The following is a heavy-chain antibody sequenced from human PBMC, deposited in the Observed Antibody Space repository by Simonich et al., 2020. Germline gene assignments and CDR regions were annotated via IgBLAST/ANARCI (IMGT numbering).Heavy chain of an antibody. CDR3: ARVPPTSGSYYYYYYYMDV. V-gene: IGHV1-2*02. J-gene: IGHJ6*03. CDR1: GYTFTGYY. D-gene: IGHD1-26*01. Sequence: QVQLVQSGAEVTKPGASVKVSCKASGYTFTGYYMPLVRQAPGQGLEWMGWINPNRGGKNNAQEVQGRVTMTRDTSISTAYMELSRLRSDDTAVYYCARVPPTSGSYYYYYYYMDVWGKGTTVTVSS. CDR2: INPNRGGK.